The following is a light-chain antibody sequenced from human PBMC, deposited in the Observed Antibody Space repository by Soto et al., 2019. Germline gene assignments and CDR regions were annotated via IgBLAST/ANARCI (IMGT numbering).Light chain of an antibody. CDR1: SSNIGAGYD. Sequence: QSVLTQPPSVSGAPGQRGTISCTGSSSNIGAGYDVHWYQQLPGAAPKLVIYGNNKRPSGVPDRFSGSKSGTSASLTISGLQTEDEADYYCQSYDNSLSTPGVFGTGTKLTVL. V-gene: IGLV1-40*01. CDR3: QSYDNSLSTPGV. J-gene: IGLJ1*01. CDR2: GNN.